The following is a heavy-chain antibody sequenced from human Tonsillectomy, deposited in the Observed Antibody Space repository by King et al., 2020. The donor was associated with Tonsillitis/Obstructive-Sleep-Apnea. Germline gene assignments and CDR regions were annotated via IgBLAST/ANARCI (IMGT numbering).Heavy chain of an antibody. V-gene: IGHV3-15*07. CDR3: TAEPATTVTN. CDR2: IKSKTDGGTT. Sequence: VQLVPSGGGLVEPGGSLTISCTASGFTFNDAWMNWVRQAPGQGLEWVGRIKSKTDGGTTSYAAPVKGRFTISRDDSNNTLFLLMNSLKTEDTAVYYCTAEPATTVTNWGHGTLVTVSS. CDR1: GFTFNDAW. D-gene: IGHD4-17*01. J-gene: IGHJ4*01.